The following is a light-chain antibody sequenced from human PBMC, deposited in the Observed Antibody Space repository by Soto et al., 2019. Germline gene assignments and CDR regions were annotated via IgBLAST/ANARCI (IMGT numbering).Light chain of an antibody. Sequence: DIQMTQSPSSLSASVGDRVTITCRASQGIRNDLGWFQQNPGKAPNRLIYAASSLQSGVPSRFSGSGCATEFTLTVSSLQPEDFATYYCLQQSSYPPLTFGGRTRVEIK. CDR3: LQQSSYPPLT. CDR2: AAS. CDR1: QGIRND. V-gene: IGKV1-17*01. J-gene: IGKJ4*01.